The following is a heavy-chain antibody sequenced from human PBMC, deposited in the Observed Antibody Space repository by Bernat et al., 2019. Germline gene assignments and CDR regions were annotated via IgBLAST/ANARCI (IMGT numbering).Heavy chain of an antibody. V-gene: IGHV5-10-1*03. CDR2: IDPSDAYT. J-gene: IGHJ6*02. Sequence: LVQSGAEVKKPGESLRISCKGSGYSFTSYWRSWVRQMLGKGLEWMGRIDPSDAYTNYSPSFPGHVTISADKSISTAYLQWRSLKASDTAMYYCARSGDFYYYYGMDVWGQGTPVTVSS. CDR3: ARSGDFYYYYGMDV. CDR1: GYSFTSYW. D-gene: IGHD2-21*02.